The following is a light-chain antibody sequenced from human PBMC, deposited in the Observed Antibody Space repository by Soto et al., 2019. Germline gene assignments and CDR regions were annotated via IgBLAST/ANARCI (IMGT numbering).Light chain of an antibody. J-gene: IGLJ1*01. Sequence: QSALTQPASVSGSPGQSITISCTGTSSGVGGYNYVSWYQQHPGKAPKLMIYDVSNRPSGVSNRFSGSKSGNTASLTISGLQAEDEADYYCSSYTSSSPAIVFGTGTKVTVL. CDR2: DVS. CDR3: SSYTSSSPAIV. CDR1: SSGVGGYNY. V-gene: IGLV2-14*01.